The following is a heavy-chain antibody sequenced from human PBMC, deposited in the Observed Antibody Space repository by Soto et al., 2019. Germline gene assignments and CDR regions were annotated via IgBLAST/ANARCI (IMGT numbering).Heavy chain of an antibody. CDR3: AKGFGGSFNYYYYYMDV. D-gene: IGHD2-15*01. Sequence: PGGSLRLSCAASGFTFDDYAMHWVRQAPGKGLEWVSGISWNSGSIGYADSVKGRFTISRDNAKNSLYLQMNSLRAEDTALYYCAKGFGGSFNYYYYYMDVWGKGTTVTVSS. CDR2: ISWNSGSI. CDR1: GFTFDDYA. J-gene: IGHJ6*03. V-gene: IGHV3-9*01.